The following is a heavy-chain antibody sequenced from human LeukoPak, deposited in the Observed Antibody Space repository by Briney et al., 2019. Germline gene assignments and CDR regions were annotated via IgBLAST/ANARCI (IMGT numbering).Heavy chain of an antibody. CDR2: IIPILGTA. CDR3: ARDRGLGPSRAYDY. J-gene: IGHJ4*02. CDR1: GGTFSSYA. D-gene: IGHD3-10*01. V-gene: IGHV1-69*13. Sequence: GASVKVSCKASGGTFSSYAISWVRQAPGQGLEWMGGIIPILGTANYAQKFQGRVTITADESTSTAYMELSSLRSEDTAVYYCARDRGLGPSRAYDYWGQGTLVTVSS.